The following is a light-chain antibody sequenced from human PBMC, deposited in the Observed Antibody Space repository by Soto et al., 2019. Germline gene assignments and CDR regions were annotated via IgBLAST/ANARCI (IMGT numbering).Light chain of an antibody. CDR2: DAS. V-gene: IGKV1-5*01. CDR1: QSISSW. CDR3: QQYNRYYT. J-gene: IGKJ2*01. Sequence: DIQMTQSPSTLSASVGDRVTITCRASQSISSWLAWYQQKPGKAPKLLIYDASSLESGVPSRFSGSGSGTEFTLTISSLQPDAFATYYCQQYNRYYTFGQGTKV.